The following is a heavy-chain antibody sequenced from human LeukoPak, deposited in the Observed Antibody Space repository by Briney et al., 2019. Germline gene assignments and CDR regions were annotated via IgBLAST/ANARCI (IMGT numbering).Heavy chain of an antibody. J-gene: IGHJ4*02. Sequence: ASVKVSCKVSGYTLTELSMHWVRQAPGKGLEWMGGFDPEDGETIYAQKFQGRVAMTEDTSTDTAYMELSSLRSEDTAVYYCATDLPRGPIAAAGMGYWGQGTLVTVSS. CDR3: ATDLPRGPIAAAGMGY. CDR1: GYTLTELS. CDR2: FDPEDGET. V-gene: IGHV1-24*01. D-gene: IGHD6-13*01.